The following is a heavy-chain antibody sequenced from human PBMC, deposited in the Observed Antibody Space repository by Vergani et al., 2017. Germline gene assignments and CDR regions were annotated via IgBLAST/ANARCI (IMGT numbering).Heavy chain of an antibody. CDR2: IIPVLGIA. V-gene: IGHV1-69*02. CDR3: AKYHGSGRNGMDV. Sequence: QVQLVQSGAEVKKPGSSVKVSCKASGGSFSSYTISWVRQAPGQGLEWMGRIIPVLGIANYAQKFQGRVTITADKSTSTAYMELSSLKASDTAIYYCAKYHGSGRNGMDVWGQGTTVAVS. CDR1: GGSFSSYT. J-gene: IGHJ6*02. D-gene: IGHD3-10*01.